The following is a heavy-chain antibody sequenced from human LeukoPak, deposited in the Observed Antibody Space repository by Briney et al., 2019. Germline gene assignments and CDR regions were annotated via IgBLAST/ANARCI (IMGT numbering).Heavy chain of an antibody. CDR2: IIPILGIA. D-gene: IGHD6-13*01. J-gene: IGHJ4*02. Sequence: ASVKVSCKASGGTFSSYAISWVRQAPGQGLEWMGRIIPILGIANYAQKFQGRVTITADKSTSTAYMELSSLRSEDTAVYYCARVADPGVGIAAATKQGLEDYWGQGTLVTVSP. CDR3: ARVADPGVGIAAATKQGLEDY. V-gene: IGHV1-69*04. CDR1: GGTFSSYA.